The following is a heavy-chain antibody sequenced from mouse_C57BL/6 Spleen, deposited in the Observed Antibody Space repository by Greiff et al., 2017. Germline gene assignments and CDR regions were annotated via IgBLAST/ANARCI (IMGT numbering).Heavy chain of an antibody. V-gene: IGHV1-7*01. CDR3: ARETAQATSWFAY. D-gene: IGHD3-2*02. CDR1: GYTFTSYW. J-gene: IGHJ3*01. Sequence: VQLVESGAELAKPGASVKLSCKASGYTFTSYWMHWVKQRPGQGLEWIGYINPSSGYTKYNQKFKDKATLTADKSSSTAYMQLSSLTYEDSAVYDCARETAQATSWFAYWGQGTLVTVSA. CDR2: INPSSGYT.